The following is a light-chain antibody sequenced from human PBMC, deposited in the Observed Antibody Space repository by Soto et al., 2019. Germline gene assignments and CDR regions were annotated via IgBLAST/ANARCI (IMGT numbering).Light chain of an antibody. CDR2: HAS. V-gene: IGKV3-20*01. CDR1: QSVTNF. CDR3: QQYGSSGT. J-gene: IGKJ1*01. Sequence: DIVLTQSPATLALSPGESVTLSCRASQSVTNFLAWYQQKPGQAPRLLMHHASSRATGIPDRFSGGGSGTDFTLTISRLEPEDFAVYYCQQYGSSGTFGQGTKVDIK.